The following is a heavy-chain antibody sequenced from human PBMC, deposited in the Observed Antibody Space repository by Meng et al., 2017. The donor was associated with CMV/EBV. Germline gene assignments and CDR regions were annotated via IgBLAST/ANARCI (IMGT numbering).Heavy chain of an antibody. CDR3: ARDNRRGGVDY. CDR1: GGSISSGDYC. J-gene: IGHJ4*02. V-gene: IGHV4-30-4*08. CDR2: IYYSGST. Sequence: QLPQSGPGLVRPSQTLSLTCTVSGGSISSGDYCWSWIRQPPGKGLEWIGYIYYSGSTYYNPSLKSRVTISVDTSKNQFSLKLSSVTAADTAVYYCARDNRRGGVDYWGQGTLVTVSS. D-gene: IGHD3-3*01.